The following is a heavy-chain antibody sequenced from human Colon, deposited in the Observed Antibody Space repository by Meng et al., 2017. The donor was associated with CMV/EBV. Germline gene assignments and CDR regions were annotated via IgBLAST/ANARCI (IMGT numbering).Heavy chain of an antibody. CDR1: GYACTSYY. CDR2: INPSGGST. D-gene: IGHD3-16*01. Sequence: SCKTSGYACTSYYVHWVRQAPGQGLEWLGFINPSGGSTTYSQKFQGRVTMTSDTSTSTVYMELSGLRSEDTAVYYCARKGLSGLRYWGQGTLVTVSS. CDR3: ARKGLSGLRY. V-gene: IGHV1-46*01. J-gene: IGHJ4*02.